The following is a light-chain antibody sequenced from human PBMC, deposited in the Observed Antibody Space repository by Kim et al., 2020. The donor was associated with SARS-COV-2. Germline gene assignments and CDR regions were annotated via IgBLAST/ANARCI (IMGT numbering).Light chain of an antibody. CDR3: QSFDSRSVM. CDR1: SSNTGAGFD. V-gene: IGLV1-40*01. Sequence: PGQRVTIPCTGSSSNTGAGFDVHWYQQLPGTAPTLLIYGNNNRPSGIPDRFSGSKSGTSASLAITGLQAEDEAVYYCQSFDSRSVMFGGGTQLTVL. J-gene: IGLJ3*02. CDR2: GNN.